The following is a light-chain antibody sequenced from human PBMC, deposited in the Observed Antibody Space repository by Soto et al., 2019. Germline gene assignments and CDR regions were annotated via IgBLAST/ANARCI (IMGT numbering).Light chain of an antibody. V-gene: IGLV2-18*02. Sequence: QSALTQPPSVSGPPGQSVSISCTGTSSDVGSYNRVSWYQQSPGTAPKLMIYEVSNRPSGVPDRFSGSKSGNTASLTISGLQADDEADSYCSSYASSSTLVFGGGTKLTVL. CDR3: SSYASSSTLV. J-gene: IGLJ2*01. CDR2: EVS. CDR1: SSDVGSYNR.